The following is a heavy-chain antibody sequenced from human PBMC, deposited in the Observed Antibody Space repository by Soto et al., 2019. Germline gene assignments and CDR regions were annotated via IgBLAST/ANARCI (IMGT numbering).Heavy chain of an antibody. CDR2: ISYDGSNK. Sequence: GGSLRLSCAASGFTFSSYAMHWVRQAPGKGLEWVAVISYDGSNKYYADSVKGRFTISRDNSKNTLYLQMNSLRAEDTAVYYCGRVRTETTLAHCGMDVGGQGTTVTVPS. CDR3: GRVRTETTLAHCGMDV. V-gene: IGHV3-30-3*01. J-gene: IGHJ6*02. D-gene: IGHD4-4*01. CDR1: GFTFSSYA.